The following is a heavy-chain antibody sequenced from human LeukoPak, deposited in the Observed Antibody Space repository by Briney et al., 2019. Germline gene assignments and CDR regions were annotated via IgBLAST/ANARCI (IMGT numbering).Heavy chain of an antibody. D-gene: IGHD2-15*01. J-gene: IGHJ4*02. CDR1: GFTFSSYA. Sequence: PGGSLRLSCAASGFTFSSYAMSWVRQAPGKGLEWVSVISGSGGSTCYADSVKGRFTISRDNSKNTLYLQMNSLRAEDTAVYYCAKDYCSGGSCYSGHEYWGQGTLGTVSS. CDR3: AKDYCSGGSCYSGHEY. CDR2: ISGSGGST. V-gene: IGHV3-23*01.